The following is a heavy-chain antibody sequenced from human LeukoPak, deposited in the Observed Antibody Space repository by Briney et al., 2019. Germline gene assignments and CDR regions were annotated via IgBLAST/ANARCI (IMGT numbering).Heavy chain of an antibody. V-gene: IGHV4-34*01. J-gene: IGHJ4*02. D-gene: IGHD2-15*01. CDR1: GGSFSGYY. CDR2: INHSGST. Sequence: PSETLSLTCAVYGGSFSGYYWSWIRQPPGKGLEWIGEINHSGSTNYNPSLKSRVTISVDTSKNQFSLKLSSVTAADTAVYYCARRLRYCSGGSCYRFDYWGQGTLVTVSS. CDR3: ARRLRYCSGGSCYRFDY.